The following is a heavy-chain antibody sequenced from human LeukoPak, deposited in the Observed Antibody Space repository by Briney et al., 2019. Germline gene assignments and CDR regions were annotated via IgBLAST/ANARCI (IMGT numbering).Heavy chain of an antibody. Sequence: GASVKVSCKASGYTFTSYDINWVRQAPGQGLEWMGGIIPIFGTANYAQKFQGRVTITTDESTSTAYMELSSLRSEDTAVYYCARVTRGSDAFDIWGQGTMVTVSS. CDR2: IIPIFGTA. CDR1: GYTFTSYD. V-gene: IGHV1-69*05. J-gene: IGHJ3*02. D-gene: IGHD5-12*01. CDR3: ARVTRGSDAFDI.